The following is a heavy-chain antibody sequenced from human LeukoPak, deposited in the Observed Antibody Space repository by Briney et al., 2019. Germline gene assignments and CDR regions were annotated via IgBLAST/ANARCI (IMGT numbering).Heavy chain of an antibody. Sequence: PGRSLRLSCAASGFTFSSYGMHWVRQAPGKGLEWVAVISYDGSNKYYADSVKGRFTISRDNSKNTLYLQMNSLRAEDTAVYYCAKGGDFWRGYYSRDPWGQGTLVTVSS. D-gene: IGHD3-3*01. CDR1: GFTFSSYG. CDR3: AKGGDFWRGYYSRDP. V-gene: IGHV3-30*18. CDR2: ISYDGSNK. J-gene: IGHJ5*02.